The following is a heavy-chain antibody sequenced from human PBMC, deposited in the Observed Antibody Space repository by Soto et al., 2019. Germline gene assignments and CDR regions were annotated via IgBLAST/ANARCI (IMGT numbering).Heavy chain of an antibody. J-gene: IGHJ5*02. V-gene: IGHV3-30*18. Sequence: GGSLRLSCAASGFTFSSYGMHWVRQAPGKGLEWVAVISYDGSNKYYADSVKGRFTISRDNSKNTLYLQMNSLRAEDTAVYYCAKDPGTYYDFWSGYRTFDPWGQGTLVTVSS. CDR3: AKDPGTYYDFWSGYRTFDP. CDR1: GFTFSSYG. CDR2: ISYDGSNK. D-gene: IGHD3-3*01.